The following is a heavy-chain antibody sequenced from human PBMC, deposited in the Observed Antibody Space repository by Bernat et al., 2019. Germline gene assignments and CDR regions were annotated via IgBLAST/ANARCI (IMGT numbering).Heavy chain of an antibody. J-gene: IGHJ6*02. Sequence: EVQLVESGGGLVQPGGSLRLSCAASGFTFSSYSMNWVRQAPGKGLEWVSYISSSSSTRYYADSVKGRFTISRDNAKNSLYLQMNSLRAEDTAVYYCAIAAAGQYYYGMDVWGQGTTVTVSS. CDR2: ISSSSSTR. V-gene: IGHV3-48*01. CDR1: GFTFSSYS. D-gene: IGHD6-13*01. CDR3: AIAAAGQYYYGMDV.